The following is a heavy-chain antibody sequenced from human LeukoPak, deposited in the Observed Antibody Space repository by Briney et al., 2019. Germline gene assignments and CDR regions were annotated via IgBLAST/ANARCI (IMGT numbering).Heavy chain of an antibody. V-gene: IGHV1-8*01. CDR2: MNPNSGNT. Sequence: ASVKVSCKASGYTFTSYDINWVRQATGQGLEWMGWMNPNSGNTGYAQKFQGRVTMTRNTSINTAYMELSSLRSEDTAVYYCARVARDHYGSGSYYYYYYGMDVWGQGTTVTVSS. CDR3: ARVARDHYGSGSYYYYYYGMDV. D-gene: IGHD3-10*01. CDR1: GYTFTSYD. J-gene: IGHJ6*02.